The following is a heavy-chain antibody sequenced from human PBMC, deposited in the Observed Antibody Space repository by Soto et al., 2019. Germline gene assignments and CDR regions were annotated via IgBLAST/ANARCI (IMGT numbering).Heavy chain of an antibody. V-gene: IGHV4-31*03. D-gene: IGHD6-13*01. CDR2: IYFTGIT. CDR1: SGSLSSGGYY. CDR3: AIAPPSQQVNWFSL. J-gene: IGHJ5*02. Sequence: SETLPLTCTVSSGSLSSGGYYWNWIRQHPVKGLEWIGYIYFTGITYSTPSLKSRVTLSVDTSKSQFSLELRSVTAADTAIYYCAIAPPSQQVNWFSLRGPGVLVTGSS.